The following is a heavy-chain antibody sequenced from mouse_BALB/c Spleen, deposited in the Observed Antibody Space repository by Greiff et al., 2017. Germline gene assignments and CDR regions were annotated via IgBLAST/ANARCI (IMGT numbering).Heavy chain of an antibody. CDR2: ISSGGSTI. CDR1: GFTFSSFG. V-gene: IGHV5-17*02. Sequence: DVHLVESGGGLVQPGGSRKLSCAASGFTFSSFGMHWVRQAPEKGLEWVAYISSGGSTIYYADTVKGRFTITRDNAKNTLYLQISSLKSEDAAMYYCGGQLYDGYFDVWGEGTTVTVSS. J-gene: IGHJ1*01. CDR3: GGQLYDGYFDV. D-gene: IGHD2-3*01.